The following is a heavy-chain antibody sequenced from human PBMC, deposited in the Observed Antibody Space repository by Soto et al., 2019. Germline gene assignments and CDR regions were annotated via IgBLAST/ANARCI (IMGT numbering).Heavy chain of an antibody. CDR2: INHSGST. CDR1: GGSCSGYY. Sequence: PSETLSLTCAVYGGSCSGYYWSWIRQPPGKGLEWIGEINHSGSTNYNPSLKSRVTISVDTSKNQFSLKLSSVTAADTAVYYCARGAPLYGSGTYYIYYFDYWGQGTLVTV. CDR3: ARGAPLYGSGTYYIYYFDY. J-gene: IGHJ4*02. D-gene: IGHD3-10*01. V-gene: IGHV4-34*01.